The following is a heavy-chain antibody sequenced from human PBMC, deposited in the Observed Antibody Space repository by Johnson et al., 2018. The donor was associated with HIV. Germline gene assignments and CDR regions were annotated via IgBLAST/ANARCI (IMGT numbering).Heavy chain of an antibody. V-gene: IGHV3-30*04. CDR1: GFTFSSYA. D-gene: IGHD6-13*01. Sequence: QVQLVESGGGVVQSGRSLRLSCSASGFTFSSYAIHWVRQAPGKGLEWVAVISYDGSNKYFADSVKGRFTISRDNSKNTLYLQMNSLRPEDTAVYYCARVRSSRAYACDSWGQGTMVTVAS. J-gene: IGHJ3*02. CDR2: ISYDGSNK. CDR3: ARVRSSRAYACDS.